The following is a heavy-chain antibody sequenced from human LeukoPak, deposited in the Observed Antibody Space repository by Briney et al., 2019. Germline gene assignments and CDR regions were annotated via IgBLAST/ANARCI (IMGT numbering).Heavy chain of an antibody. CDR2: IASDGSST. D-gene: IGHD3-16*02. CDR1: GFTFSSYW. Sequence: GGSLRLSCAASGFTFSSYWMNWVRQAPGKGLVWVSRIASDGSSTTYADSVKGRFSISRDNAKNSLYLQMNSLRAEDTAVYYCARTFYDYVWGSYRQLYYFDYWGQGTLVTVSS. CDR3: ARTFYDYVWGSYRQLYYFDY. J-gene: IGHJ4*02. V-gene: IGHV3-74*01.